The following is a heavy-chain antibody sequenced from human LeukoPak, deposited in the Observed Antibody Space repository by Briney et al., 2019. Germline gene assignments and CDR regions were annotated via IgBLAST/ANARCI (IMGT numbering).Heavy chain of an antibody. V-gene: IGHV3-7*01. Sequence: GGSLRLSCAASGFTFSSYWMNWARQAPGKGLEWVASINHNGNVNYYVDSVKGRFTISRDNAKNSLYLQMNSLRAEDTAVYYCARDGWFGELDKDHFDYWGQGTLVTVSS. CDR2: INHNGNVN. CDR3: ARDGWFGELDKDHFDY. J-gene: IGHJ4*02. CDR1: GFTFSSYW. D-gene: IGHD3-10*01.